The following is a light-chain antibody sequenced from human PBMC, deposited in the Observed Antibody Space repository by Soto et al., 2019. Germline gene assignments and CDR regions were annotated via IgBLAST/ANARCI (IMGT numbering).Light chain of an antibody. CDR3: SSYTSTNTPVV. CDR2: EVS. CDR1: SSDVGGYNY. Sequence: QSVLTQPASVSGSRGQSITISCTGTSSDVGGYNYVTWYQKHPGKAPQVIIYEVSNRPSGVSNRFSGSKSGNSASLSISGLQAEDEADYYCSSYTSTNTPVVFGGGTQLTVL. V-gene: IGLV2-14*01. J-gene: IGLJ2*01.